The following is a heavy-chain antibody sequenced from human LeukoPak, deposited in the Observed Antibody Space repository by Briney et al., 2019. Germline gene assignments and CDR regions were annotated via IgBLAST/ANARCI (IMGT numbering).Heavy chain of an antibody. CDR1: GFTFSSYA. D-gene: IGHD5/OR15-5a*01. CDR3: ARRVSWDY. V-gene: IGHV3-30-3*01. Sequence: GGSLRLSCAASGFTFSSYAMHWVRQAPGKGLEWVAVISYDGSNKYYADSAKGRFTISRDNSKNTLYLQMNSLRAEDTAVYYCARRVSWDYWGQGTLVTVSS. CDR2: ISYDGSNK. J-gene: IGHJ4*02.